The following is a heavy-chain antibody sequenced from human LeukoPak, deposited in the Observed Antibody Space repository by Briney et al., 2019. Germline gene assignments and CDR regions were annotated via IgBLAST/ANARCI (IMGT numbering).Heavy chain of an antibody. J-gene: IGHJ4*02. Sequence: GGSLRLSCAASGFTFSNFWMHWVRQAPGKGLVWVSHITSDGTTTAYADAVKGRFTISRDNAKNTLYLQMNSLRAEDTAVYYCARGIVGGTDYWGQGTPVTVSS. CDR1: GFTFSNFW. D-gene: IGHD1-26*01. V-gene: IGHV3-74*01. CDR2: ITSDGTTT. CDR3: ARGIVGGTDY.